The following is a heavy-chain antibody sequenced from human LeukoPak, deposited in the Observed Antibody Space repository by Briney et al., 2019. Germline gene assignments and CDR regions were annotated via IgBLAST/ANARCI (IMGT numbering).Heavy chain of an antibody. CDR3: ARGPLAVAGTLAWFDP. V-gene: IGHV4-4*07. J-gene: IGHJ5*02. CDR2: IYTSGST. D-gene: IGHD6-19*01. CDR1: GGSISSYY. Sequence: SETLSLTCTVSGGSISSYYWSWIRQPAGKGLEWIGRIYTSGSTNYNPSLKSRVTMSVDTSKNQFSLKLSSVTAADTAVYYCARGPLAVAGTLAWFDPWGQGTLVTVSS.